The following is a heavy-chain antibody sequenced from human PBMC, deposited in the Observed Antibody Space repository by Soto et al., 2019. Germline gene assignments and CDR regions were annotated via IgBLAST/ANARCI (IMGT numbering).Heavy chain of an antibody. CDR3: AKSNRYYYDSSGYYYYYYGMDV. CDR2: IRSKANSDAT. V-gene: IGHV3-73*01. Sequence: GGSLRLSCAASGFTFSGSAMHWVRQASGKGLEWVGRIRSKANSDATAYAASVKGRFTISRDNSKNTVYLQMNSLKAEDTAVYYCAKSNRYYYDSSGYYYYYYGMDVWGQGTTVTVSS. J-gene: IGHJ6*02. D-gene: IGHD3-22*01. CDR1: GFTFSGSA.